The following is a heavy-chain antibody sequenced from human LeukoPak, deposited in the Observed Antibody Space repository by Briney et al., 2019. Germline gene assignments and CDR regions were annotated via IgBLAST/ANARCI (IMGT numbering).Heavy chain of an antibody. V-gene: IGHV3-53*01. CDR1: GFSVSSNY. CDR2: ISTDGSV. Sequence: PGGSLRLSCAASGFSVSSNYMSWVRQAPGRGLEWVSVISTDGSVHYADSVRGRFTISRENSKNTLFLQMDSLRAEDTAVYYCARAGLVVRGVPPYFDYWGQGTLVTVSS. CDR3: ARAGLVVRGVPPYFDY. D-gene: IGHD3-10*01. J-gene: IGHJ4*02.